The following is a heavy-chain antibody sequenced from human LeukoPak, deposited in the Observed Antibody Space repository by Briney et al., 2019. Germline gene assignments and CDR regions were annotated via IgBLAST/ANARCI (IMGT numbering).Heavy chain of an antibody. Sequence: GGSLRLSCAASGFTFSIYEMNWVRQAPGKGLEWVSSITSSSSYIYYADSVKGRFTISRDNAKNSLYLQMNSLRAEDTAVYYCASGPIYYYGSGSYYITWGQGTLVTVSS. J-gene: IGHJ5*02. CDR3: ASGPIYYYGSGSYYIT. CDR1: GFTFSIYE. D-gene: IGHD3-10*01. CDR2: ITSSSSYI. V-gene: IGHV3-21*01.